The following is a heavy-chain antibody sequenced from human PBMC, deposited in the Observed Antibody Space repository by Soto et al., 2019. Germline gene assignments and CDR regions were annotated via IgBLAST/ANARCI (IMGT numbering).Heavy chain of an antibody. CDR1: GFTVSNNY. CDR3: GTPPGGGGY. J-gene: IGHJ4*02. CDR2: IYSGGYT. Sequence: EVQLVESGGGLIQPGGSLRLSCAVSGFTVSNNYMSWVRQAPGKGLEGVSVIYSGGYTAYGDSVKGRFTISRDNSKNTPFFQMKSPRADGTAVFYGGTPPGGGGYWGQGTLVTISS. D-gene: IGHD3-10*01. V-gene: IGHV3-53*01.